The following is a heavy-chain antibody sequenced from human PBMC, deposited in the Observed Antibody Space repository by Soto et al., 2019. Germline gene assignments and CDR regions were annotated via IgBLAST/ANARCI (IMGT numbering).Heavy chain of an antibody. J-gene: IGHJ3*02. V-gene: IGHV1-69*13. CDR2: IIPIFGTA. CDR3: ARDPGDSYGYDAFDI. CDR1: GGTFSSYA. Sequence: SVKVSCKASGGTFSSYAISWVRQAPGQGLEWMGGIIPIFGTANYAQKFQGRVTITADESTSTAYMELSSLRSGDTAVYYCARDPGDSYGYDAFDIWGQGTMVTVSS. D-gene: IGHD5-18*01.